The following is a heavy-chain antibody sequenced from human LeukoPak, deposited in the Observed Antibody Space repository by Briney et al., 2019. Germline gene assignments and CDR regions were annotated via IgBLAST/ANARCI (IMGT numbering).Heavy chain of an antibody. J-gene: IGHJ4*02. D-gene: IGHD2-15*01. CDR2: IYPGDPDT. CDR1: GYSFTSYW. Sequence: GEPLKISCKGSGYSFTSYWIGWVRQMPGKGLEWMGIIYPGDPDTRYSPSFQGQVTISADKSISTAYLQWSSLKASDTAMYYCARKYCSGGSCYSFDYWGQGTLVTVSS. V-gene: IGHV5-51*01. CDR3: ARKYCSGGSCYSFDY.